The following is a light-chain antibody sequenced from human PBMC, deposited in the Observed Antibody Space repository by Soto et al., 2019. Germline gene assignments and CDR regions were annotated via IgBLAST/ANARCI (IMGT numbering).Light chain of an antibody. CDR1: QSISIW. Sequence: DIQMTQAPSTLSASLGDRVTLTCRASQSISIWLAWYQQKPGKAPKLLIYDASSLQIGVPSRFSGSGSGTEFTLTISSLQPDDFATYYCQQYDSYSYTFGQGTKLEIK. CDR2: DAS. V-gene: IGKV1-5*01. CDR3: QQYDSYSYT. J-gene: IGKJ2*01.